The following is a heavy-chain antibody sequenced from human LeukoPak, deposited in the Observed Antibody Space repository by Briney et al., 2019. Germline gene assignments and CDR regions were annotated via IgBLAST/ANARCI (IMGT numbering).Heavy chain of an antibody. CDR1: GFTFSDYY. CDR3: ARDITIFGVVIISGQADY. J-gene: IGHJ4*02. CDR2: ISSSGSTI. V-gene: IGHV3-11*04. Sequence: GGSLRLSCAASGFTFSDYYMSWIRQAPGKGLEWVSYISSSGSTIYYADSVKGRFTISRDNAKNSLYLQMNSLRAEDTAVYYCARDITIFGVVIISGQADYWGQGTLVTVSS. D-gene: IGHD3-3*01.